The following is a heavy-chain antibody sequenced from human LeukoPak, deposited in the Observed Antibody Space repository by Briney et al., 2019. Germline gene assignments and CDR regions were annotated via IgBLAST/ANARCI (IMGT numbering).Heavy chain of an antibody. CDR1: GDSVSSNSAA. D-gene: IGHD6-19*01. CDR3: ARGEAIAVAGTGAFDI. J-gene: IGHJ3*02. Sequence: SQTLSLTCAISGDSVSSNSAAWNWIRQSPSRGLEWLGRTYYRSEWYNDYAVSVKSRITINPDTSKNQFSLQLNSVTPEDTAVYYCARGEAIAVAGTGAFDIWGQGTMVTVSS. CDR2: TYYRSEWYN. V-gene: IGHV6-1*01.